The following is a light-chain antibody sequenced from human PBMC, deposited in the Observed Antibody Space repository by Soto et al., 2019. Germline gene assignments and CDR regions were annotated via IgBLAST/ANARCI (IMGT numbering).Light chain of an antibody. CDR3: SSYTTSTTRV. CDR2: DVS. V-gene: IGLV2-14*03. Sequence: QSALTQPASLSGPPGQSITISCTGTSSDVGAYNYVSWYQHHPGNAPKLLIYDVSTRPSGVSNRFSGSKSGNTASLTISGLQAEDEADYYCSSYTTSTTRVFGTGTKVTVL. J-gene: IGLJ1*01. CDR1: SSDVGAYNY.